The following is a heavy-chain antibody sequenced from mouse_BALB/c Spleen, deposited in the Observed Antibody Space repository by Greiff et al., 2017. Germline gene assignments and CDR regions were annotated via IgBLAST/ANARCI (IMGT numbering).Heavy chain of an antibody. J-gene: IGHJ1*01. CDR2: ISSGGST. V-gene: IGHV5-6-5*01. CDR1: GFTFSSYA. Sequence: DVHLVESGGGLVKPGGSLKLSCAASGFTFSSYAMSWVRQTPEKRLEWVASISSGGSTYYPDSVKGRFTISRDNARNILYLQMSSLRSEDTAMYYCAKSYYGSSYWYFDVWGAGTTVTVSS. D-gene: IGHD1-1*01. CDR3: AKSYYGSSYWYFDV.